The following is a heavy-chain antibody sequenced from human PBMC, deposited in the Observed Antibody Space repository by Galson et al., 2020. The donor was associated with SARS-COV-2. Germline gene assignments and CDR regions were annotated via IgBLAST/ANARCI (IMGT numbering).Heavy chain of an antibody. D-gene: IGHD4-17*01. V-gene: IGHV3-23*01. CDR3: ARGVNGVFYYYYMDV. CDR2: ISGSGGTT. J-gene: IGHJ6*03. CDR1: GFTFAHYT. Sequence: GESLKISCAASGFTFAHYTMSWVRQAPGKGLEWVSVISGSGGTTNYADSVKGRFTISRDNSKNTVYLEMNSLRADDTAVYYCARGVNGVFYYYYMDVWGKGTTVTVSS.